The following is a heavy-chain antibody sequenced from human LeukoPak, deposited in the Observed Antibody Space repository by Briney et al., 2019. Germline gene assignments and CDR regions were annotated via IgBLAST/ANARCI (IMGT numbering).Heavy chain of an antibody. J-gene: IGHJ4*02. V-gene: IGHV1-8*01. CDR3: ARAGEMTSAPYSSGWYADSVYFDY. D-gene: IGHD6-19*01. CDR1: GYTFTSYD. Sequence: GASVKVSCKASGYTFTSYDINWVRQATGQGLEWMGWMNPNSGNTGYAQKFQGRVTMTRNTSISTAYMELSSLRSDDTAVYYCARAGEMTSAPYSSGWYADSVYFDYWGQGTLVTVSS. CDR2: MNPNSGNT.